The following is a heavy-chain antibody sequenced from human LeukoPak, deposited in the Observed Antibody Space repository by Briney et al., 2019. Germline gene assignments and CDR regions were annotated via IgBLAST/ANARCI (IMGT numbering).Heavy chain of an antibody. CDR3: GRDWDWHVQF. CDR2: IGVFNGNR. J-gene: IGHJ4*02. V-gene: IGHV1-18*01. CDR1: GYTFSRYG. D-gene: IGHD1-26*01. Sequence: ASVKVSCKTSGYTFSRYGFSWVRQAPGQGLEWIGWIGVFNGNRDYAKSVQGRITLTADTSTNTTYMELRSLTSDDTAVYFCGRDWDWHVQFWGQGTLITVSS.